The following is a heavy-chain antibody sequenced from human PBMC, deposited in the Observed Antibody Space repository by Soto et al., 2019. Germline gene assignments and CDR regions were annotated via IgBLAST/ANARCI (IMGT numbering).Heavy chain of an antibody. J-gene: IGHJ5*02. Sequence: EVQLLESGGGLVQPGGSLRLSCAASRFTFSSYAMTWVGQAPGKGLEWVSAVSDSADSTYYADSVRGRFTVSRDNSKNTLYLQMNSLRAEDTAVYYCAKHCSGVSYLPWAQGTLVTVSS. V-gene: IGHV3-23*01. CDR3: AKHCSGVSYLP. D-gene: IGHD2-15*01. CDR2: VSDSADST. CDR1: RFTFSSYA.